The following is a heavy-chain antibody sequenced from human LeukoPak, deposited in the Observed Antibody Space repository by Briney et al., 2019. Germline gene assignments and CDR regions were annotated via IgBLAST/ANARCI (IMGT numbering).Heavy chain of an antibody. J-gene: IGHJ6*02. CDR1: GFTFDDYA. V-gene: IGHV3-9*01. CDR3: ARGQYGMDV. Sequence: PGRSLRLSCAASGFTFDDYAMHWVRQAPGKGLEWVSGISWNSGSIGYADSVKGRFTISRDNAKNSLYLQMNSLRAEDTAVYYCARGQYGMDVWGQGTTVTVSS. CDR2: ISWNSGSI.